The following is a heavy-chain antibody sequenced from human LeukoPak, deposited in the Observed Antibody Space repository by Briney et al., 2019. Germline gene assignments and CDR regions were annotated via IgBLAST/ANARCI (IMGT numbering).Heavy chain of an antibody. Sequence: TSETLSLTCAVYGGSFSGYYWSWIRQPPGKGLEWIGEINHSGSTNYNPSLKSRVTISVDTPKNQFSLKLSSVTAADTAVYYCASYTAGGGGLDYWGQGTLVTVSS. CDR1: GGSFSGYY. J-gene: IGHJ4*02. CDR2: INHSGST. CDR3: ASYTAGGGGLDY. V-gene: IGHV4-34*01. D-gene: IGHD5-18*01.